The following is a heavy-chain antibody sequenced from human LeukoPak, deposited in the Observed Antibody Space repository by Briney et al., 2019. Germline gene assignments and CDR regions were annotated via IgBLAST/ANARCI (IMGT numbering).Heavy chain of an antibody. CDR2: IYYSGST. CDR3: ARGEDIVVVVAATPVNWFDP. J-gene: IGHJ5*02. D-gene: IGHD2-15*01. Sequence: SETLSLTCTVSGGSISSSSYYWGWIRQPPGKGLEWIGSIYYSGSTYYNPSLKSRVTISVDTSKNQFSLKLSSVTAADTAVYYCARGEDIVVVVAATPVNWFDPWGQGTLVTVSS. V-gene: IGHV4-39*07. CDR1: GGSISSSSYY.